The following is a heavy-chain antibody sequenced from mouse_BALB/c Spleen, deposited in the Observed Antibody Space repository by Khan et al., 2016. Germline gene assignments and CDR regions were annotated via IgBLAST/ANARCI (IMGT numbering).Heavy chain of an antibody. J-gene: IGHJ4*01. Sequence: VQLQESGAELAKPGASVKMSCKASGYTFTSYWMHWVKQRPGQGLEWIGYINPSTGYTEYNQKFKDKATLTADNSSSTVYMQLSSLTSEDSAVYDCASDYGNYYAMDDWGQGTSVTVSS. CDR1: GYTFTSYW. CDR3: ASDYGNYYAMDD. CDR2: INPSTGYT. D-gene: IGHD2-1*01. V-gene: IGHV1-7*01.